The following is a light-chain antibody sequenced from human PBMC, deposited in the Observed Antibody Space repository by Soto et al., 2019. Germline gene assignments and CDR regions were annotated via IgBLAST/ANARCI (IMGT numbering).Light chain of an antibody. V-gene: IGLV2-8*01. Sequence: QSALTQPPSASGSPGQSVAISCTGTSSDVGHYNFVSWYQQLPGKAPRLMIYEVTKRPSGVPDRFSGSKSGNTASLTVSGLQAEDEADYYCISYAGSIIWVFGGGTKLTVL. CDR2: EVT. CDR3: ISYAGSIIWV. CDR1: SSDVGHYNF. J-gene: IGLJ3*02.